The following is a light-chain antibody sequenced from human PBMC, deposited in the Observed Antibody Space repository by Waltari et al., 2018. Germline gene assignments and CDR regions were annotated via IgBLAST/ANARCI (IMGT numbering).Light chain of an antibody. CDR1: SLRSYY. Sequence: SSELTQDPAVSVAMGQTVRITCQGDSLRSYYANWYQQRPGQAPQLVIYDKNNRPSGVPDRFSGSRSDNTASLTITGAQAEDEASYYCHSRDASGVGGSFGGGTKLTVL. CDR3: HSRDASGVGGS. CDR2: DKN. J-gene: IGLJ2*01. V-gene: IGLV3-19*01.